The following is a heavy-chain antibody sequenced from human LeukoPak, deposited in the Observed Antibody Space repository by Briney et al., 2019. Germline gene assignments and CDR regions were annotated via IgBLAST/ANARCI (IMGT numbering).Heavy chain of an antibody. D-gene: IGHD6-19*01. CDR1: SGSISGSSYY. CDR2: IHYSGST. CDR3: ARWYSSGWAFDY. Sequence: SETLSLTCTVSSGSISGSSYYWNWIRQPPGKGLEWIGYIHYSGSTKYNPSLKSRVTISVDTSKNQFSLKLSSVTAADTAVYYCARWYSSGWAFDYWGQGTLVTVSS. J-gene: IGHJ4*02. V-gene: IGHV4-61*05.